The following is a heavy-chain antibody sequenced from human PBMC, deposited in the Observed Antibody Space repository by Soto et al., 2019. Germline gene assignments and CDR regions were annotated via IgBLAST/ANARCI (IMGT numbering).Heavy chain of an antibody. CDR1: GYSFNSYL. J-gene: IGHJ3*02. Sequence: GESLKISFKGSGYSFNSYLIGWVRQVPGKGLEWMGIIYPGDSDTRYSPSFQGQVNISPDKCISTAYLQWSSLKASDTAMYYCARLGQRPPFDILGQGTIVNFSS. V-gene: IGHV5-51*01. D-gene: IGHD6-25*01. CDR2: IYPGDSDT. CDR3: ARLGQRPPFDI.